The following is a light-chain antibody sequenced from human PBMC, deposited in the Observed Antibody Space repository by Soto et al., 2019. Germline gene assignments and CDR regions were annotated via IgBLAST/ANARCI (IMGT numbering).Light chain of an antibody. CDR1: QGINND. CDR3: QQYDNWPPIT. V-gene: IGKV3-15*01. J-gene: IGKJ5*01. CDR2: GAP. Sequence: TQSPSFLSASVGDRVTITCRASQGINNDLAWYQHKPGQAPRLLIYGAPTRAIGVPARFSGSGSGTEFTLTIDSLQSDDFAVYYCQQYDNWPPITFGQGTRLEI.